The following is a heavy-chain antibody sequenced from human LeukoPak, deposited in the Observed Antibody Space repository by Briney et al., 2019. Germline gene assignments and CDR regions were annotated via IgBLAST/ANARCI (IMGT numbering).Heavy chain of an antibody. J-gene: IGHJ1*01. Sequence: GGSLRLSCAAPGFTFNSFGMHWVRQAPGKGLEWVSSISGSRGDTEYADSVKGRFTISRDNLKNTMYLQMNSLRAEDTAVYYCAKGWGDYVWGSCHLWGQGTLVTVSS. CDR1: GFTFNSFG. D-gene: IGHD3-16*01. CDR2: ISGSRGDT. CDR3: AKGWGDYVWGSCHL. V-gene: IGHV3-23*01.